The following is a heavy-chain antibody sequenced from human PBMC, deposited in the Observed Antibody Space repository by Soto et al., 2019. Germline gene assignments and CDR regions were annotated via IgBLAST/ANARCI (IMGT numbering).Heavy chain of an antibody. Sequence: QVQLQPPGPGLVKPSQTLSLTCAISWDSVSSNSSAWNWMRQSQSIVLVWMGGTYYRSKWYNDYAVYVKSRITINPATSKNQYSLQPNSVTPADTAVYYCAREGRRVTTGTTHLDNWGQGTHVTVS. CDR2: TYYRSKWYN. J-gene: IGHJ4*02. CDR1: WDSVSSNSSA. D-gene: IGHD4-4*01. CDR3: AREGRRVTTGTTHLDN. V-gene: IGHV6-1*01.